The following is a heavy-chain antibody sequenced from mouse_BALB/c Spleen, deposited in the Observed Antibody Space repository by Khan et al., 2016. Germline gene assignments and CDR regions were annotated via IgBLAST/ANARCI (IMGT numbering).Heavy chain of an antibody. CDR3: ACHALYGNYGGGAMDY. V-gene: IGHV9-3-1*01. Sequence: QIQLVQSGPELKKPGETVKISCKASGYTFTNYGMNWVKQAPGKGLQWMGWINTYNGEPTYADDFKGRFAFSLDTSARTAYLQINNLNNEDTATYFCACHALYGNYGGGAMDYWGQGTSVTVSS. D-gene: IGHD2-10*02. CDR2: INTYNGEP. J-gene: IGHJ4*01. CDR1: GYTFTNYG.